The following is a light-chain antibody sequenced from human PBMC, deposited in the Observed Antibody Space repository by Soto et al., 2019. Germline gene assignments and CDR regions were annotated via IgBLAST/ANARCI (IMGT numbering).Light chain of an antibody. CDR1: QSVGIY. CDR2: DAT. CDR3: QQRDIWPPLT. V-gene: IGKV3-11*01. J-gene: IGKJ4*01. Sequence: VLTQSPATLSLSPGERATLFCKASQSVGIYMGWFQQKPGQAPRVLIYDATNRAGGVPARFSGSGSGTDFTLTISSLEAEDSALYYCQQRDIWPPLTFGGGTKLDIK.